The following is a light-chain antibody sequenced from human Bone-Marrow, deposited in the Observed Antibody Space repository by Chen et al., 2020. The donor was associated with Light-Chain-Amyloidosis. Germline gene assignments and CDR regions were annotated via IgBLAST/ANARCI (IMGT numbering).Light chain of an antibody. J-gene: IGLJ1*01. CDR3: SSYTITNTLV. CDR1: SSDVGDDNH. Sequence: QSALTQPASVSGSPGQSITISCPGTSSDVGDDNHVSWYQQHPDKAPKLMIYEVTNRPSWVPDRFSGSKSDNTASLTISGLQTEDEADYFCSSYTITNTLVFGSGTRVTVL. V-gene: IGLV2-14*01. CDR2: EVT.